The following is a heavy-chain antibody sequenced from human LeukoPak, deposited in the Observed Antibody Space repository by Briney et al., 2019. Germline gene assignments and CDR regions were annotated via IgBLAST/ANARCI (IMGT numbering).Heavy chain of an antibody. J-gene: IGHJ4*02. CDR3: ARASHDYGDYSHFDY. Sequence: SGTLSLTCAVSGGSISSSNWWSWVRQPPGKGLEWIGEIYHSGSTNYNPSLKSRVTIAVDKSKNQFSLELSSVTAADTAVYYCARASHDYGDYSHFDYWGQGTLVTVSS. D-gene: IGHD4-17*01. CDR2: IYHSGST. V-gene: IGHV4-4*02. CDR1: GGSISSSNW.